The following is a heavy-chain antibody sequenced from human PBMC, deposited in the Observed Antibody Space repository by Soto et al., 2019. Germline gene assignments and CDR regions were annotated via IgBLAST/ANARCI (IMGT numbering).Heavy chain of an antibody. D-gene: IGHD4-17*01. CDR1: GGSISSYY. CDR2: IYYSGST. CDR3: ARAAGTVTYRGAFDI. Sequence: QVQLQESGPGLVKPSETLSLTCTVSGGSISSYYWSWIRQPPGKGLEWIGYIYYSGSTNYNPSLKSRVTISVDTSTNQFSLKLSSVTAADTAVYYCARAAGTVTYRGAFDIWGQGTMVTVSS. J-gene: IGHJ3*02. V-gene: IGHV4-59*01.